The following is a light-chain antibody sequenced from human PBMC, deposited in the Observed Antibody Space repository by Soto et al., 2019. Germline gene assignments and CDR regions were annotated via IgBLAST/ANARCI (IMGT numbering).Light chain of an antibody. CDR1: QNVRTK. CDR2: DTS. V-gene: IGKV3D-15*01. Sequence: ETVMTQSPATLSVSPGERATLSRRASQNVRTKLAWYQQKPGQAPRLLIYDTSTRATVIPARFSGSGSGTEFTLTVSSLQSEDFAVYYCQQYDDWPPITFGQGTRLEIK. J-gene: IGKJ5*01. CDR3: QQYDDWPPIT.